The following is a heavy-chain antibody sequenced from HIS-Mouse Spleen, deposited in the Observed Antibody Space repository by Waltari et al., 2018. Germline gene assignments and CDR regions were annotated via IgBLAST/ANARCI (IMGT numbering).Heavy chain of an antibody. CDR3: ARRVATNWFDP. D-gene: IGHD5-12*01. CDR1: GGSISRFY. V-gene: IGHV4-59*08. CDR2: IYYRGST. Sequence: QVQLQESGPGLVKPSETLPLTCTVSGGSISRFYCDWIRQPPGKGLEWIGYIYYRGSTNYNPSLKSRVTISVDTSKNQFSLKLSSVTAADTAVYYCARRVATNWFDPWGQGTLVTVSS. J-gene: IGHJ5*02.